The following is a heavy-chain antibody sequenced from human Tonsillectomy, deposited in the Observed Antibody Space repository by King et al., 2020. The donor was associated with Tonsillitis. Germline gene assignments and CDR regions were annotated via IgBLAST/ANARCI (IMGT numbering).Heavy chain of an antibody. Sequence: QLVQSGAEVKKPGASVKVSCKVSGYTLTELSMHCVRHAPGKGLEGIGGFDPEDGEPIYAQKFQGIVTMTEDTSTDTAYMELGSLRSEVTAVYYCATDWTMVRGVGAFDIWGQGTMVTVSS. V-gene: IGHV1-24*01. CDR2: FDPEDGEP. J-gene: IGHJ3*02. CDR1: GYTLTELS. D-gene: IGHD3-10*01. CDR3: ATDWTMVRGVGAFDI.